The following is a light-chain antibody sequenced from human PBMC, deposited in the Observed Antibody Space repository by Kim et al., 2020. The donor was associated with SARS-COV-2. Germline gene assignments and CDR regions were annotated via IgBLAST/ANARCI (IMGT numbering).Light chain of an antibody. V-gene: IGKV3-15*01. CDR3: QQYYNRPPCT. Sequence: VSPGGSATLSCRASQSVLTDLAWYQQKPGQAPRLLIYAAATRATGVPARFSGSGSGTEFTLTISSLQSEDFAVYFCQQYYNRPPCTFGQGTKLEI. CDR1: QSVLTD. J-gene: IGKJ2*02. CDR2: AAA.